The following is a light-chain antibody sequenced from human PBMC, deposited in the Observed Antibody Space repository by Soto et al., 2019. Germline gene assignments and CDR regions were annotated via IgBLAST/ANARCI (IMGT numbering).Light chain of an antibody. V-gene: IGLV1-47*02. J-gene: IGLJ1*01. CDR3: AAWDDNLSTYV. CDR1: SSSIGTNF. Sequence: QSVLTQPPSASGTPGQRVSISCSGYSSSIGTNFVYWYQQLPGTAPKVLIHSNNQRPSGVPDRFSGSKSGTSASLAISGLRSEDEADCYCAAWDDNLSTYVFGSGTKVTVL. CDR2: SNN.